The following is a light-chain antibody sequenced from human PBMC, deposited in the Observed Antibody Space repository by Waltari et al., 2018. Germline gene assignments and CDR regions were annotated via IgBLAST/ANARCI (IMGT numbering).Light chain of an antibody. V-gene: IGLV2-11*01. CDR1: SSDFNGYYY. Sequence: QSALTQPRSVSGSPGQSVTIPCSGTSSDFNGYYYVSGYQQRPGKAPKLMIYDVVKRPSGVPDRFSASKSGNTASLTISGLQAEDEADYYCCSYVGSNVVFGGGTKLTVL. CDR3: CSYVGSNVV. J-gene: IGLJ2*01. CDR2: DVV.